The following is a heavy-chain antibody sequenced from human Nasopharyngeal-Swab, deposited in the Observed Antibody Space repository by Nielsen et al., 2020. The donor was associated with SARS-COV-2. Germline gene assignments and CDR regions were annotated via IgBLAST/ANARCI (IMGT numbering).Heavy chain of an antibody. D-gene: IGHD1-14*01. CDR2: IYSGGST. CDR3: ARVHRTAGVDY. Sequence: GESLKISCAASGFTVSSNYMSWVRQAPGKGLEWVSVIYSGGSTYYAAYVKGRFTISRDNSKNTPDLQLNSRRAEDTAVYYCARVHRTAGVDYWGQGTLVTVSS. V-gene: IGHV3-53*01. CDR1: GFTVSSNY. J-gene: IGHJ4*02.